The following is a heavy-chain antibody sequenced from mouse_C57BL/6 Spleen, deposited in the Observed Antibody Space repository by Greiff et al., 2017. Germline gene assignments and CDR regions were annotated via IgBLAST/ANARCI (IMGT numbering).Heavy chain of an antibody. CDR2: IWSGGST. D-gene: IGHD4-1*01. CDR3: AKTGTLSYYYAMDY. V-gene: IGHV2-4*01. CDR1: GFSLTSYG. J-gene: IGHJ4*01. Sequence: QVQLQQSGPGLVQPSQSLSITCTVSGFSLTSYGVHWVRQPPGKGLEWLGVIWSGGSTDYNAAFISRLSISKDNSKSQVFFKMNSLQADDTAIYYCAKTGTLSYYYAMDYWGQGTSVTVSS.